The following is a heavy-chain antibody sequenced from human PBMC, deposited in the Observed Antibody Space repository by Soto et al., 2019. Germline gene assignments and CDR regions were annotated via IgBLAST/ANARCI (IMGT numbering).Heavy chain of an antibody. CDR1: GFTFSNYW. CDR3: TRVPRCREGNCYGRGYVKF. CDR2: INSEGGST. J-gene: IGHJ3*01. V-gene: IGHV3-74*01. D-gene: IGHD2-21*01. Sequence: VQLVESGGGLVHPGGSLRLSCAASGFTFSNYWMHWVRQAPGKGPVWVSRINSEGGSTAYADSVKGRFTISRNNAENTLFLQMNSLRAEEMAVYYCTRVPRCREGNCYGRGYVKFWGQGTTVTGSP.